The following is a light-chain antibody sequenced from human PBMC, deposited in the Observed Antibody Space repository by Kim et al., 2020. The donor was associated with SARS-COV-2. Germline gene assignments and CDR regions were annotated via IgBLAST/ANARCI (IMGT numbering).Light chain of an antibody. Sequence: ASVGDRVTITRQASQDINSFINWYQQTPEKAPKLLIYVASNVETGVPSRFSGSGSGTQFTFTISSLQPEDIATYYCQQHDNLPITFGQGTRLEIK. CDR3: QQHDNLPIT. J-gene: IGKJ5*01. V-gene: IGKV1-33*01. CDR2: VAS. CDR1: QDINSF.